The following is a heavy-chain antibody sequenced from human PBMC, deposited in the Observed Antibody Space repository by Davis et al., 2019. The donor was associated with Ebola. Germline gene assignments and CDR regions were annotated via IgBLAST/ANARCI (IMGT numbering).Heavy chain of an antibody. J-gene: IGHJ5*02. CDR3: ARTTLTSVSDLGLGYTFFDP. V-gene: IGHV4-34*01. CDR1: GGSLQGSF. CDR2: IGHSGNA. D-gene: IGHD4-17*01. Sequence: GSLRLSCAVYGGSLQGSFWSWIRQPPGKGLEWIGEIGHSGNADYNPSLESRVTISVDTSKSQLSLRLNSVTAADTAVYYCARTTLTSVSDLGLGYTFFDPWGQGTLVNVSS.